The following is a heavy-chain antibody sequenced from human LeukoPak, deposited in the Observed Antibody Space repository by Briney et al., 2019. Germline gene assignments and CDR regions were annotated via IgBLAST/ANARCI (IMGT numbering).Heavy chain of an antibody. CDR3: AKCMSGSGVCLNFGS. V-gene: IGHV3-23*01. D-gene: IGHD2-21*02. CDR2: ISGTDSGT. CDR1: GFTFFTYA. J-gene: IGHJ4*02. Sequence: GGSLRLSCEASGFTFFTYAMSWVRQAPGKGLQWVSGISGTDSGTYYTDSVKGRLTISRDNSKNTVYLQIDSLRAEDTAVYYCAKCMSGSGVCLNFGSWGQGILVTVSS.